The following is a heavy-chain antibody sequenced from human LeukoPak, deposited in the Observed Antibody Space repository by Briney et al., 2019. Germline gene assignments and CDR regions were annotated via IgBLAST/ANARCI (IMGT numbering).Heavy chain of an antibody. J-gene: IGHJ6*03. Sequence: PGGSLRLSCAASGFTFSSYSMNWARQAPGKGLEWVSSISSSSSYIYYADSVKGRFTISRDNAKNSLYLQMNSLRAEDTAVYYCARDHYYDSSGYYYVSYYMDVWGKGTTVTVSS. CDR3: ARDHYYDSSGYYYVSYYMDV. CDR1: GFTFSSYS. D-gene: IGHD3-22*01. V-gene: IGHV3-21*01. CDR2: ISSSSSYI.